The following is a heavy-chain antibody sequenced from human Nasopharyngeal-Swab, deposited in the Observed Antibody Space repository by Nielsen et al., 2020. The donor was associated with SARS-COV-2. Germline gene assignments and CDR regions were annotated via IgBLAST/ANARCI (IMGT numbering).Heavy chain of an antibody. D-gene: IGHD5-24*01. Sequence: SETLSLTCTVSGGSISSGSYYWSWIRQPPGKGLEWIGRIYTSGSTNYNPSLKSRVTISADTSKNQFSLKLSSVTAADTAVYYCARDRRDGFMDVWGKGTTVTVSS. V-gene: IGHV4-61*02. CDR2: IYTSGST. CDR3: ARDRRDGFMDV. CDR1: GGSISSGSYY. J-gene: IGHJ6*03.